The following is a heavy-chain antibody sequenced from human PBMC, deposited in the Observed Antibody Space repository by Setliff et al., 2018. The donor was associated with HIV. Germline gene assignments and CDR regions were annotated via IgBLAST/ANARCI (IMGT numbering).Heavy chain of an antibody. CDR3: ARGRSSGWYAGRSYYYYMDV. Sequence: ASVKVSCKASGYTFTNYGIGWVRQAPGQGLEWTGWISAFNGNTNYAQKFQGRVTMTTDTSTSTAYLELRSLRSDDTAVYYCARGRSSGWYAGRSYYYYMDVWGKGTTVTVS. CDR1: GYTFTNYG. D-gene: IGHD6-19*01. J-gene: IGHJ6*03. V-gene: IGHV1-18*01. CDR2: ISAFNGNT.